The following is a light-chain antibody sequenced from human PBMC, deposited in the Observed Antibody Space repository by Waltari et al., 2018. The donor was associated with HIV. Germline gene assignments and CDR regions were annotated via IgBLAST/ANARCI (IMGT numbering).Light chain of an antibody. CDR2: SDN. J-gene: IGLJ2*01. Sequence: QSVLTQPPSASGTPGQTVTISCSGSTSSIGSNTVTWYQHLPGRAPKLLIYSDNQRPSGVPDRFAGSKSGTSASLAISGLQSEDEADYSCAAWDDSLNGVVFGGGTKLTVL. CDR1: TSSIGSNT. V-gene: IGLV1-44*01. CDR3: AAWDDSLNGVV.